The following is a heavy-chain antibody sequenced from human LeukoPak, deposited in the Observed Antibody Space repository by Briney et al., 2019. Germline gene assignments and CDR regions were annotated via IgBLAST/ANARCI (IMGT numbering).Heavy chain of an antibody. CDR2: IRSKTNNYAT. V-gene: IGHV3-73*01. CDR1: GFTFSSYG. Sequence: GGSLRLSCAASGFTFSSYGMEWVRQASGKGLEWVGHIRSKTNNYATADAASVKGRFTFSRDDSKNTAYIQMNSLKTEDTAVYYCTRHNYDRSGYGAFDIWGQGTMVTVSS. CDR3: TRHNYDRSGYGAFDI. D-gene: IGHD3-22*01. J-gene: IGHJ3*02.